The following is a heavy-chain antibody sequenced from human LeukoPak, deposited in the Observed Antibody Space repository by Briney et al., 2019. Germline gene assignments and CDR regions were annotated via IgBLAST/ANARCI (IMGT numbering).Heavy chain of an antibody. V-gene: IGHV4-39*01. J-gene: IGHJ4*02. CDR2: IYYSGST. CDR1: GGSISSSSYY. Sequence: SETLSLTCTVSGGSISSSSYYWGWIRQPQGKGLEWIGSIYYSGSTYYNPSLKSRVTISVDTSKNQFSLKLSSVTAADTAVYYCASGTGYSSGWYFDYWGQGTLVTVSS. D-gene: IGHD6-19*01. CDR3: ASGTGYSSGWYFDY.